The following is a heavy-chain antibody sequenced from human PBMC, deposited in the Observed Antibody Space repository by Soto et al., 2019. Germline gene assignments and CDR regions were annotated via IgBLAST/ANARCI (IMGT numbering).Heavy chain of an antibody. Sequence: ASVKVSCKASGYTFTSYDINWVRQATGQGLEWMGWMNPNRGNTGYAQKFQGRDTMTRNTSISTAYREWSSLRSEDTAVFYCARDGEGLAAAGRGYMDVWGKGTTVTVSS. V-gene: IGHV1-8*01. D-gene: IGHD6-13*01. CDR2: MNPNRGNT. CDR1: GYTFTSYD. J-gene: IGHJ6*03. CDR3: ARDGEGLAAAGRGYMDV.